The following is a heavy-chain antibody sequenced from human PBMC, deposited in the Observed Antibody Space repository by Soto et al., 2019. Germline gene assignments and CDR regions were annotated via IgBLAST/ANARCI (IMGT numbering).Heavy chain of an antibody. J-gene: IGHJ4*02. V-gene: IGHV3-30*18. CDR2: ISYDGSNK. D-gene: IGHD1-1*01. CDR1: GFTFSNYG. CDR3: AKDIGKNWNDGLSFDY. Sequence: PGGSLRLSCAASGFTFSNYGMHWVRQAPGKGLEWVAVISYDGSNKYYAGSVKGRFTISRDNSKNTLYLQMNSLRAEDTAVYYCAKDIGKNWNDGLSFDYWGQGT.